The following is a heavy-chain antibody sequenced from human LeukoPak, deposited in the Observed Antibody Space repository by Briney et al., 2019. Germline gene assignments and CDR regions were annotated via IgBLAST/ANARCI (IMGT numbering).Heavy chain of an antibody. V-gene: IGHV3-7*04. J-gene: IGHJ4*02. CDR2: IKQDGSEE. CDR3: ARGDDYGDYGSFDY. CDR1: GFTFSSYW. Sequence: GGSLRLSCAGSGFTFSSYWMTWVRQSPGKGLEWVANIKQDGSEEYYVDSVKGRFTISRDNAKNSLYLQMNSLRAEDTAVYYCARGDDYGDYGSFDYWGQGTLVTVSS. D-gene: IGHD4-17*01.